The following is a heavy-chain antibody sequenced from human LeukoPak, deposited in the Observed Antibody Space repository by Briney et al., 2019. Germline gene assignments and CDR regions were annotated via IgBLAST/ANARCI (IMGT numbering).Heavy chain of an antibody. Sequence: PGGSLRLSCAASGFTFSSYGMHWVRQAPGKGLEWVAFIRYDGSNKYYADSVKGRFTISRDNSKNTLYLQMNSLRAEDTAVYYCAKVVRDGSGSYYYNWSDPWGQGTLVTVSS. CDR1: GFTFSSYG. CDR2: IRYDGSNK. V-gene: IGHV3-30*02. CDR3: AKVVRDGSGSYYYNWSDP. J-gene: IGHJ5*02. D-gene: IGHD3-10*01.